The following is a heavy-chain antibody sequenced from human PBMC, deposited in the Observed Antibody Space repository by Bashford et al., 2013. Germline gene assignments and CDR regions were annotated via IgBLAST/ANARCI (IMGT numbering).Heavy chain of an antibody. Sequence: ASVKVSCTASGYTFTDYHVHWVRQAPGQGLEWMGWINPNPNSGATKYAEMFQGRVTMTRDTSISTAYMELSSLRSDDTAVYFCARDGPVVGVWNAFDVWGQGTVSPSPQ. CDR3: ARDGPVVGVWNAFDV. CDR2: INPNPNSGAT. V-gene: IGHV1-2*02. D-gene: IGHD1-26*01. CDR1: GYTFTDYH. J-gene: IGHJ3*01.